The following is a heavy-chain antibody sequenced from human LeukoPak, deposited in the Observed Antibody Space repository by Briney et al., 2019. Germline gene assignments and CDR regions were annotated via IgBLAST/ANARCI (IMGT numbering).Heavy chain of an antibody. Sequence: GGSLRLSCAASGFTFSNYWMHWVRQGPGKGLVWVSRISGDGTYTNYADSVKGRFTISRDNAKNSLYLQMNSLRAEDTAVYYCARAGGTYYGIAFDIWGQGTMVTVSS. V-gene: IGHV3-74*01. CDR2: ISGDGTYT. D-gene: IGHD1-26*01. CDR1: GFTFSNYW. J-gene: IGHJ3*02. CDR3: ARAGGTYYGIAFDI.